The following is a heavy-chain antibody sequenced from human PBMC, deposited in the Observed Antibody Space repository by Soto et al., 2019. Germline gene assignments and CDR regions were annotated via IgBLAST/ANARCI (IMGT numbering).Heavy chain of an antibody. J-gene: IGHJ3*02. D-gene: IGHD6-19*01. Sequence: SQTLSLTCAISGDSVSSNSAAWNWIRQSPSRGLEWLGRTYYRSKWYNDYAVSVKSRITINPDTSKNQFSLQLNSVTPEDTAVYYRARDLYIYSSGWPHGSFDIWGQGTMVTVSS. CDR3: ARDLYIYSSGWPHGSFDI. CDR1: GDSVSSNSAA. CDR2: TYYRSKWYN. V-gene: IGHV6-1*01.